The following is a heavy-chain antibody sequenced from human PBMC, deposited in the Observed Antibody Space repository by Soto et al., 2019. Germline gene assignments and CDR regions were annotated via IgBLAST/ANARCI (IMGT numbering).Heavy chain of an antibody. V-gene: IGHV4-39*01. Sequence: ASETLSLTCTVSGGSTSSSSYYWGWIRQPPGKGLEWIGSIYYSGSTYYNPSLKSRVTISVDTSKNQFSLKLSSVTAADTAVYYCARGRGYYDFWSGYPSSGAIDYWGQGTLVTVSS. D-gene: IGHD3-3*01. CDR2: IYYSGST. J-gene: IGHJ4*02. CDR3: ARGRGYYDFWSGYPSSGAIDY. CDR1: GGSTSSSSYY.